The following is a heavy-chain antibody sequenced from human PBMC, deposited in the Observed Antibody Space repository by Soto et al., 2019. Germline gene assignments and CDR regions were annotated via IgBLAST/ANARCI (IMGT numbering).Heavy chain of an antibody. CDR1: GDSVASDFAA. CDR3: ARTEVAANSYNRGLDA. Sequence: SQTLSLTCAISGDSVASDFAAWDWVRQSPSRGLGWLGRSFYRSPWYNDYALSVKSRITINPDTSKNQFSLHLSSVTPADTAVNNSARTEVAANSYNRGLDAWGQGTTVTVSS. CDR2: SFYRSPWYN. J-gene: IGHJ5*01. D-gene: IGHD2-15*01. V-gene: IGHV6-1*01.